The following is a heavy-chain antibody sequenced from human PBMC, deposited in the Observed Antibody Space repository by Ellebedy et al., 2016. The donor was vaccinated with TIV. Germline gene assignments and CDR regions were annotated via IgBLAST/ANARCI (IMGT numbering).Heavy chain of an antibody. Sequence: GGSLRLSXAASGFTFSSYAMHWVRQAPGKGLEWVAVISYDGSNKYYADSVKGRFTISRDNSKNTLYLQMNSLRAEDTAVYYCASSYSGWYEFGDYWGQGTLVTVSS. CDR1: GFTFSSYA. CDR2: ISYDGSNK. J-gene: IGHJ4*02. V-gene: IGHV3-30-3*01. CDR3: ASSYSGWYEFGDY. D-gene: IGHD6-19*01.